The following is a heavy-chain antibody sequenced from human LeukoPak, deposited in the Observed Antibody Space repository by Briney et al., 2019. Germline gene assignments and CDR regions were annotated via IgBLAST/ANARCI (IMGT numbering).Heavy chain of an antibody. V-gene: IGHV4-34*01. J-gene: IGHJ4*02. Sequence: SETLSLTCAVYGGSFSGYYWSWIRQPPGKGLEWIGEINHSGSTNYNPSLKSRVTISVDTSKNQFSLKLSSVTAADTAVYYCARGAGWLQLLGNRFEGTYFDYWGQGTLVTVSS. CDR3: ARGAGWLQLLGNRFEGTYFDY. CDR1: GGSFSGYY. CDR2: INHSGST. D-gene: IGHD5-24*01.